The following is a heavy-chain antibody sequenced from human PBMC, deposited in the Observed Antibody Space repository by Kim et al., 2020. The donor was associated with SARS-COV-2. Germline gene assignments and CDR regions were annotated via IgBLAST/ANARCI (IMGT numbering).Heavy chain of an antibody. Sequence: GGSLRLSCVASRFNFSSSAMTWVRQAPGKGLEWVSTIFVSGHGTYYADSVRGRFVVSRDNSQNTLYLQMNNLRADDMAFSYCAKNVHLSSVTFLWYFDLWGRGTSVTVSS. J-gene: IGHJ2*01. CDR3: AKNVHLSSVTFLWYFDL. V-gene: IGHV3-23*01. CDR1: RFNFSSSA. CDR2: IFVSGHGT. D-gene: IGHD2-21*02.